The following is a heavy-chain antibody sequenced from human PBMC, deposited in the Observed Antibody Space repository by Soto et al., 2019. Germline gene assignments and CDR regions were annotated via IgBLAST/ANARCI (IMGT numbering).Heavy chain of an antibody. V-gene: IGHV4-59*13. CDR1: GASITTYY. CDR2: VYHTGST. Sequence: SETLSLTCDVSGASITTYYWSWIRQAPGKGLEWIGNVYHTGSTDYNSSLRSRVTISVDTSKNQFSLNMNSVTAADTAVYYCARRLFGSGWALDSWGQGALVTVSS. J-gene: IGHJ4*02. D-gene: IGHD6-19*01. CDR3: ARRLFGSGWALDS.